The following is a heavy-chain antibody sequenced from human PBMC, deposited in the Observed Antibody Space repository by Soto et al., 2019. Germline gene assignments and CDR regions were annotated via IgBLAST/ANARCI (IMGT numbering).Heavy chain of an antibody. CDR2: IYHSGST. D-gene: IGHD2-2*01. J-gene: IGHJ6*03. V-gene: IGHV4-4*02. CDR1: SGSISSSNW. CDR3: ARGACSSTSCYGSYYYYMDV. Sequence: SETLSLTCAVSSGSISSSNWWSWVRQPPGKGLEWIGEIYHSGSTNYNPSLKSRVTISVDKSKNQFSLRLSSLTAADTAVYYCARGACSSTSCYGSYYYYMDVWGKGTTVTVSS.